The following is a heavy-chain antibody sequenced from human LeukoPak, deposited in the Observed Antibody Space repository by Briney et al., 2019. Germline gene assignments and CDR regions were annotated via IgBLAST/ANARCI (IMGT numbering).Heavy chain of an antibody. D-gene: IGHD5-24*01. J-gene: IGHJ4*02. Sequence: SETLSLTCTASGGSISSYYWSWLRQPPGKGLEWIGYIYYSGSTNYNPSLKSRVTISVDTSKNQFSLKLSSVTAADTAVYYCARASTRDYFDYWGQGTLVTVSS. CDR1: GGSISSYY. CDR2: IYYSGST. V-gene: IGHV4-59*01. CDR3: ARASTRDYFDY.